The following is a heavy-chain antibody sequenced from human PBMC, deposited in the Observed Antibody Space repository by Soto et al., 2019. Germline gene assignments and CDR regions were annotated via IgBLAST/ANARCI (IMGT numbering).Heavy chain of an antibody. CDR2: ISSSSSYI. Sequence: GGSLRLSCAASGFTFSSYSMNWVRQAPGKGLEWVSSISSSSSYIYYADSVKGRFTISRNNAKNSLYLQMNSLRAEDTAVYYCARESLGYCSTSNCYKVDYWGQGTLVTVSS. D-gene: IGHD2-2*02. V-gene: IGHV3-21*01. CDR1: GFTFSSYS. J-gene: IGHJ4*02. CDR3: ARESLGYCSTSNCYKVDY.